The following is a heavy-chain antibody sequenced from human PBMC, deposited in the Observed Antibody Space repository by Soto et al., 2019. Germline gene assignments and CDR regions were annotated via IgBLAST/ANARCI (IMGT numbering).Heavy chain of an antibody. CDR2: IWYDGSNK. D-gene: IGHD3-16*01. CDR3: ERAGQGSMTYYYFDY. V-gene: IGHV3-33*01. CDR1: GFTFSSYG. J-gene: IGHJ4*02. Sequence: QVQLVESGGGVVQPGRSLRLSCAASGFTFSSYGMHWVRQAPCTGLEWVAVIWYDGSNKYYADSVKGRFTISRDNSKNTLYLQMNSLRTEATAVYYWERAGQGSMTYYYFDYWGQGTLVTVSS.